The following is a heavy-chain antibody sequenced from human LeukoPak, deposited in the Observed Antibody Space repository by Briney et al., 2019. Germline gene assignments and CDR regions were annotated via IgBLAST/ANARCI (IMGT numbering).Heavy chain of an antibody. D-gene: IGHD3-3*01. J-gene: IGHJ4*02. CDR1: GYSISSGYY. CDR3: ARLRYDFWSGYYNFDY. V-gene: IGHV4-38-2*01. CDR2: IYHSGST. Sequence: KPSETLSLTCAVSGYSISSGYYWGWIRQPPGKGLEWIGSIYHSGSTYYNPSLKSRVTISVDTSKNQFSLKLSSVTAADTAVYYCARLRYDFWSGYYNFDYWGQGTLVTVSS.